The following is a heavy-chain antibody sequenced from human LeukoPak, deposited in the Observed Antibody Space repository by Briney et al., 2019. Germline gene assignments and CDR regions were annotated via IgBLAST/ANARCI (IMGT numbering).Heavy chain of an antibody. Sequence: GASVKVSCKASGFTFTSYGFSWVRQAPGQGMEWMGWISAYNGDTKYAQKFLGRVTMTMDTSTNTVYMELMSLRYDDTAMYYCARIRNYHLQEAVDIWGQGTMVTVSS. D-gene: IGHD4-11*01. J-gene: IGHJ3*02. V-gene: IGHV1-18*01. CDR2: ISAYNGDT. CDR1: GFTFTSYG. CDR3: ARIRNYHLQEAVDI.